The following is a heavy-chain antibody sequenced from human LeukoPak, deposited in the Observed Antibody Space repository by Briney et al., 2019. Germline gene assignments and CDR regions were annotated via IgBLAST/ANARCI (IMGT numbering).Heavy chain of an antibody. CDR3: AKYSSNWYIDY. D-gene: IGHD6-13*01. CDR1: GDCASSNSAA. Sequence: SQTLSLTCAISGDCASSNSAAWNWIRQSPSSGLEWLGRTYYRSKWYSDYALSVMGRIIINPDTSKNQFSLQPDSVTPDDAAVYYCAKYSSNWYIDYWGQGTLVTVSS. CDR2: TYYRSKWYS. V-gene: IGHV6-1*01. J-gene: IGHJ4*02.